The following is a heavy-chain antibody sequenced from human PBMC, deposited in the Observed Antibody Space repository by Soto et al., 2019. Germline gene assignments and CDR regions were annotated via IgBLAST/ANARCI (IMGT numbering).Heavy chain of an antibody. CDR1: GFTFSSYE. CDR3: AREDGDDFQYGMDV. D-gene: IGHD4-17*01. Sequence: QVQVVESGGGVVQPGRSLRLSCAASGFTFSSYEMHWVRQAPGKGMEWVAVISYDGSSNYYADSVKGRFTISRDNSKNTLYLQMNSLRAEDTAVYYCAREDGDDFQYGMDVWGQRTTVTVSS. CDR2: ISYDGSSN. V-gene: IGHV3-30-3*01. J-gene: IGHJ6*02.